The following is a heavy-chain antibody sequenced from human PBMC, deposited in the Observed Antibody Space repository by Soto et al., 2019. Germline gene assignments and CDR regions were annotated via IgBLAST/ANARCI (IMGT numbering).Heavy chain of an antibody. D-gene: IGHD3-10*01. CDR1: GYSISSSNW. J-gene: IGHJ4*02. V-gene: IGHV4-28*01. Sequence: NPSETLSLTCAVSGYSISSSNWWGWIRQPPGKGLEWIGYIYYSGSTYYNPSLKSRVTISVDTSKNQFSLKLSSVTAADTAVYYCARHVRFGEIGYWGQGTLVTVSS. CDR2: IYYSGST. CDR3: ARHVRFGEIGY.